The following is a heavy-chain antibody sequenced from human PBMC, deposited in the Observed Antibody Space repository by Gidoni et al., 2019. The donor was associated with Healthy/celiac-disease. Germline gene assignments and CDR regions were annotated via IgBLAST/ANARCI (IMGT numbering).Heavy chain of an antibody. Sequence: EVQLLESGAGLVQPGGSLRLSCAASGFTLSSYAMRWVRQAPGKGLAWVSAISGSGGSTYYADSVKGRFTISRDNSKNTLYLQMNSLRAEDTAVYYCANSALRWFGELPDPEYYFDYWGQGTLVTVSS. CDR3: ANSALRWFGELPDPEYYFDY. V-gene: IGHV3-23*01. D-gene: IGHD3-10*01. J-gene: IGHJ4*02. CDR1: GFTLSSYA. CDR2: ISGSGGST.